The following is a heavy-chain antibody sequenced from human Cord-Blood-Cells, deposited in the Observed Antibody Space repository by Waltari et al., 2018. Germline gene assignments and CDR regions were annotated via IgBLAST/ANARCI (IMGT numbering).Heavy chain of an antibody. CDR2: ISAYNGNT. CDR3: ARDSVGLGEGQMKTIDY. Sequence: QVQLVQSGAEVKKPGASVKVSCKASGYTFTSYGISWVRQAPGQGLEWMGWISAYNGNTNYAQKLQGRVTMTTDTSTRTAYMELRSLRSDDTAVYYCARDSVGLGEGQMKTIDYWGQGTLVTVSS. V-gene: IGHV1-18*01. D-gene: IGHD3-10*01. J-gene: IGHJ4*02. CDR1: GYTFTSYG.